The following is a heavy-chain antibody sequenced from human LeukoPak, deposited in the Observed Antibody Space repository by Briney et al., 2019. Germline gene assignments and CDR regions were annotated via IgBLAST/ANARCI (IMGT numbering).Heavy chain of an antibody. CDR1: GYTFTGYY. V-gene: IGHV1-2*02. Sequence: ASVKVSCKASGYTFTGYYMHWVRQAPGQGLEWMGWINPNSGGTNYAQKFQGRVTMTRDTSISTAYMELSRLRSDDTAMYYCARDLGVVAAVADENWFDPWGQGTLVTVSS. J-gene: IGHJ5*02. D-gene: IGHD2-15*01. CDR2: INPNSGGT. CDR3: ARDLGVVAAVADENWFDP.